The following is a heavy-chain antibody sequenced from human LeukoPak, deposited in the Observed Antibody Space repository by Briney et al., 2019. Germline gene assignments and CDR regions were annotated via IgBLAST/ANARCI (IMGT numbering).Heavy chain of an antibody. V-gene: IGHV3-7*03. D-gene: IGHD3-3*01. CDR2: IKLDGSEK. J-gene: IGHJ4*02. CDR1: GYRFSPYW. CDR3: ARDQYDTWSRRGNFDS. Sequence: QSGGSLRLSCAASGYRFSPYWMSWVRQTPGKGLEWVANIKLDGSEKNYVDSVKGRFTISRDNTKNSLYLQMNSLRVEDTAVFYCARDQYDTWSRRGNFDSWGQGTLVIVSS.